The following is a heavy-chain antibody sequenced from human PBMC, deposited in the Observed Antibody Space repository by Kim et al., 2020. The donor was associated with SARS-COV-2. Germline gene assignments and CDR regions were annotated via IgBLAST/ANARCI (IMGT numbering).Heavy chain of an antibody. CDR3: AREGTSACSSTSCSKDAFYI. D-gene: IGHD2-2*01. Sequence: SETLSLTCAVSGGSISSSNWWSWVRQPPGKGLEWIGEIYHSGSTNYNPSLKSRVTISGDNAKNQFSLKLSSVTAADTAQYYCAREGTSACSSTSCSKDAFYIWCQGTMVTVSS. V-gene: IGHV4-4*02. J-gene: IGHJ3*02. CDR1: GGSISSSNW. CDR2: IYHSGST.